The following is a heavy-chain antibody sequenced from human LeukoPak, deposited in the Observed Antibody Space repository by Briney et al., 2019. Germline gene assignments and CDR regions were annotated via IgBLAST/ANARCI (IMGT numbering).Heavy chain of an antibody. CDR1: GFTFSSYA. D-gene: IGHD3-10*01. V-gene: IGHV3-23*01. Sequence: GGSLRLSCAASGFTFSSYAMSWVRQAPGKGLEWVSAISGSGGSTYYADSVKGRFPISRDNSKNTLYLQMNSLRAEDTAVYYCAKAQYYGSGRNNWFDPWGQGTLVTVSS. CDR3: AKAQYYGSGRNNWFDP. CDR2: ISGSGGST. J-gene: IGHJ5*02.